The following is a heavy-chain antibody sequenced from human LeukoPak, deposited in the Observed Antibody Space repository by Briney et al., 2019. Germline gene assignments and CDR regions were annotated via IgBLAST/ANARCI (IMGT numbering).Heavy chain of an antibody. Sequence: SSYAMSWVRQPPGKGLEWIGSIYDSGSTYYNPSLKSRVTISVDTSKNQFSLKLNSVTAADTAVYYCARHYGPWGQGTLVTVSS. CDR1: SSYA. J-gene: IGHJ5*02. CDR3: ARHYGP. V-gene: IGHV4-39*01. CDR2: IYDSGST. D-gene: IGHD3-10*01.